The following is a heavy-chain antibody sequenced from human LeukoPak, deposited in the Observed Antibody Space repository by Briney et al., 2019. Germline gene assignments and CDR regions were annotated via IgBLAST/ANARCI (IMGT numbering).Heavy chain of an antibody. V-gene: IGHV1-69*05. Sequence: GASVKVSCKASGGTFSSYAISWVRQAPGQGLEWMGGIIPIFGTANYAQKFQGRVTITTDESTSTAYMELSSLRSEDTAVYYCARCRYCSSTSCYFCAFDIWGQGTMVTVSS. CDR1: GGTFSSYA. D-gene: IGHD2-2*01. J-gene: IGHJ3*02. CDR2: IIPIFGTA. CDR3: ARCRYCSSTSCYFCAFDI.